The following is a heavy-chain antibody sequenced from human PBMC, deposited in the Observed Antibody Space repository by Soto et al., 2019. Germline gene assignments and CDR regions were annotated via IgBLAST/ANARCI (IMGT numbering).Heavy chain of an antibody. V-gene: IGHV4-31*03. Sequence: QVQLQESGPGLVKPSQTLSLTCTVSGGSISSGGYYWSWIRQHPGKGLEWIGYIYYSGSTYYNPXLKSRVTISVDXSXNXXSLKLSSVTAADTAVYYGAASCVGCGGFNYYGMDVWGQGTTVTVSS. J-gene: IGHJ6*02. D-gene: IGHD2-21*01. CDR3: AASCVGCGGFNYYGMDV. CDR2: IYYSGST. CDR1: GGSISSGGYY.